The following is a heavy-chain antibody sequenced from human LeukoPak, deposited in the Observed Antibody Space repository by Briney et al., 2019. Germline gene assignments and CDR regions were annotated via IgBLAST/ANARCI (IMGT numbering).Heavy chain of an antibody. CDR1: GGSISSYY. D-gene: IGHD6-19*01. CDR2: IYYSGST. Sequence: SETLSLTCTVSGGSISSYYWSWIRQPPGKGLEWIGYIYYSGSTNYNPSLESRVTISMDTSKNQFSLKLTSVTAADTAVYYCARYGYSSGFYSFDYWGQGTLVTVAS. CDR3: ARYGYSSGFYSFDY. V-gene: IGHV4-59*01. J-gene: IGHJ4*02.